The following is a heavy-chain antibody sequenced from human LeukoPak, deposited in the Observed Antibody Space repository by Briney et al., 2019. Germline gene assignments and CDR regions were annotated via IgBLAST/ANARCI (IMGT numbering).Heavy chain of an antibody. J-gene: IGHJ4*02. Sequence: PETLSLTCTVSGGSISSYYWSWIRQPAGEGLGWIGRIYISGTTNYNPSLKSRVTMSVDTSKNQSSLKLSSVTAADTAVYYCARDGAGVYFDYWGQGTLVTVSS. CDR3: ARDGAGVYFDY. V-gene: IGHV4-4*07. D-gene: IGHD6-19*01. CDR2: IYISGTT. CDR1: GGSISSYY.